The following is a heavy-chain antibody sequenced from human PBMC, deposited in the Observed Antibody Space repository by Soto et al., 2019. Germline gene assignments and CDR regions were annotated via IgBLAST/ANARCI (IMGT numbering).Heavy chain of an antibody. CDR3: ARGDRGGFDL. D-gene: IGHD3-10*01. CDR1: GFTFDYYW. CDR2: VHSDGTTT. Sequence: EVQLVESGGGLVQPGESLRLSCAASGFTFDYYWMHWVRQAPGKGLVWVSRVHSDGTTTTYADSVKGRFTVSRDNARNTVSLQMSSLRAEDTAIYYCARGDRGGFDLWGHGTVVTVSS. J-gene: IGHJ3*01. V-gene: IGHV3-74*01.